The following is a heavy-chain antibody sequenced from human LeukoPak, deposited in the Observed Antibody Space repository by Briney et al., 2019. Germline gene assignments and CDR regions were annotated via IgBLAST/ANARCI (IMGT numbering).Heavy chain of an antibody. J-gene: IGHJ4*02. CDR2: IYSGGST. CDR1: GFTVSSNY. V-gene: IGHV3-53*01. Sequence: GGSLRLSCAASGFTVSSNYMSWVRQAPGKGLEWVSVIYSGGSTYYADSVKGRFTISRDNSKNTLYLQMNSLRAEDTAVYYCARGGPKVRGVPRPHGFDYWGQGTLVTVSS. D-gene: IGHD3-10*01. CDR3: ARGGPKVRGVPRPHGFDY.